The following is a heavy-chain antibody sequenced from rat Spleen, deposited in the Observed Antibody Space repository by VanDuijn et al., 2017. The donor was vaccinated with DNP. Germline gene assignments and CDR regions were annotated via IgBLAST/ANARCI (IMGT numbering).Heavy chain of an antibody. D-gene: IGHD1-4*01. CDR3: ARHVLPLRVWDY. CDR1: GFTFSDYY. Sequence: EVQLVESGGGLVQPGRSLKLSCAASGFTFSDYYMAWVRQAPTKGLEWVAYISYDGGSTNYGDSVKGRFTISRDNAKSTLYLQMNSLRSEDMTTYYCARHVLPLRVWDYWGQGVMVTVSS. CDR2: ISYDGGST. V-gene: IGHV5-22*01. J-gene: IGHJ2*01.